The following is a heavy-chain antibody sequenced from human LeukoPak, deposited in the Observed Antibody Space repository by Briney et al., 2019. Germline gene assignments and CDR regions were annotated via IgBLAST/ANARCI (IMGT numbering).Heavy chain of an antibody. CDR3: VRYGAGWYKDY. J-gene: IGHJ4*02. V-gene: IGHV3-23*01. D-gene: IGHD6-19*01. CDR2: ISGSGGST. CDR1: GFTFSSYA. Sequence: PGGSLRLSCAASGFTFSSYAMSWVRQAPGKGLEWVSAISGSGGSTYYADFVKGRFTISRDNSKNTLYLQMSSLRAEDTAVYYCVRYGAGWYKDYWGQGTLVTVSS.